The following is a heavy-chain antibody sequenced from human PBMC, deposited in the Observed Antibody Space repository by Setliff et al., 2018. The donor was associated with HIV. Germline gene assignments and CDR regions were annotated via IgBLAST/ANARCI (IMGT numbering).Heavy chain of an antibody. CDR3: ARPSAGGGYNYWYFDL. CDR1: GDSTSSSSSY. Sequence: PSETLSLTCTVSGDSTSSSSSYWGWIRQPPGKGLEWIGSIYYSGSTYYNPSLKSRVTISVDTSENQFSLNLNSVTAADTAVYYCARPSAGGGYNYWYFDLWGRGTLVTVSS. J-gene: IGHJ2*01. D-gene: IGHD5-12*01. CDR2: IYYSGST. V-gene: IGHV4-39*01.